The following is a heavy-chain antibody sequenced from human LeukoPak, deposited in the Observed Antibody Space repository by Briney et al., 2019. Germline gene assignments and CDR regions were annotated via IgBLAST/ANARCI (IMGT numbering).Heavy chain of an antibody. J-gene: IGHJ4*02. CDR3: AITFGGVIVPSGEDY. CDR1: GGTFSSYA. V-gene: IGHV1-69*13. Sequence: SVKVSCKASGGTFSSYAISWVRQAPGQGLEWMGGIIPIFGTANYAQKFQGRVTITADESTSTAYMELSSLRSEDTAVYYCAITFGGVIVPSGEDYWGQGTLVTVSS. CDR2: IIPIFGTA. D-gene: IGHD3-16*02.